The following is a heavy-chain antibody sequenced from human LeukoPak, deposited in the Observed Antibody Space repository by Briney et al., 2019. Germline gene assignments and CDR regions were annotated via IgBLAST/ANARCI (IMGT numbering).Heavy chain of an antibody. CDR1: GFTFNTYG. CDR2: ISYDGSNK. CDR3: ARSFDI. J-gene: IGHJ3*02. V-gene: IGHV3-30*03. Sequence: GGSLRLSCAASGFTFNTYGMHWVRQAPGTGLEWVAVISYDGSNKYYADSVKGRFTISRDNSKNTLYLQMNSLRVEDTAVYYCARSFDIWGQGTMVTVSS.